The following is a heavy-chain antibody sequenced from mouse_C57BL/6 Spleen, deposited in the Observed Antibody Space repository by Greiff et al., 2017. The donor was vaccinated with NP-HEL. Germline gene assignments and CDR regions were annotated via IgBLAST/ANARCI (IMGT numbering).Heavy chain of an antibody. J-gene: IGHJ3*01. CDR1: GFNIKDDY. Sequence: EVQLQQSGAELVRPGASVKLSCTASGFNIKDDYMHWVKQRPEQGLEWIGWIDPENGDTEYASKFQGKATITADTSSNTAYLQLSSLTSEDTAVYYCTTGDDDGDGGFDYWGQGTLVTVSA. V-gene: IGHV14-4*01. CDR3: TTGDDDGDGGFDY. D-gene: IGHD2-4*01. CDR2: IDPENGDT.